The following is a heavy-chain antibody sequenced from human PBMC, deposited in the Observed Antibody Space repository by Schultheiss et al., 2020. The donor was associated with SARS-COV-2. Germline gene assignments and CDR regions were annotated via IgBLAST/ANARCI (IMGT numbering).Heavy chain of an antibody. Sequence: SVKVYCKTSGGTFSTYPISWVRQAPGRGLEWLGGIIPILGSPNYAQNFQGRVTIIADESTSTAYMELSSLTSDDTAVYYCARGGGHDYGDYWYFDLWGRGALVTVSS. CDR3: ARGGGHDYGDYWYFDL. D-gene: IGHD4-17*01. CDR1: GGTFSTYP. CDR2: IIPILGSP. V-gene: IGHV1-69*13. J-gene: IGHJ2*01.